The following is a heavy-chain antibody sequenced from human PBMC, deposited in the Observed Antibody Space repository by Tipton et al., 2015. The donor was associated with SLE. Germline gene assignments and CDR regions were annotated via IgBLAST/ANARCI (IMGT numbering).Heavy chain of an antibody. CDR3: ARDQSSGTYLYQFDY. CDR1: GFTFSTYP. D-gene: IGHD1-26*01. CDR2: ISYDGSNK. J-gene: IGHJ4*02. Sequence: SLRLSCAASGFTFSTYPLHWVRQSPGKGLEWVAGISYDGSNKFYTESVMGRFAISRDNSKNTLYLQMDSLTPEDTALYYCARDQSSGTYLYQFDYWGQGTLVTVSS. V-gene: IGHV3-30*09.